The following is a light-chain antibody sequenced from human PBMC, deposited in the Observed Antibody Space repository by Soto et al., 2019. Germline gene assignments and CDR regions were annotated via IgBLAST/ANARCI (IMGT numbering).Light chain of an antibody. CDR2: DVR. CDR3: CSYAGSPRYV. J-gene: IGLJ1*01. V-gene: IGLV2-11*01. Sequence: QSALTQPRSVSGSPGQSVTISCTGTSSDVGGYNYVSWYQQHPGKAPKVMIYDVRELPSGVPDRFSGSKSGNTASLTISGLQAEDEADYYCCSYAGSPRYVLGTGTKLTVL. CDR1: SSDVGGYNY.